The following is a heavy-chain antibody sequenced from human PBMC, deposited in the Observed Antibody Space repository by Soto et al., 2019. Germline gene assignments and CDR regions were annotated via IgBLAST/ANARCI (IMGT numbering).Heavy chain of an antibody. CDR3: AKDSYDSSGYSRFGGFVCYFDY. CDR2: ISGSGVST. CDR1: GFTFSSYA. D-gene: IGHD3-22*01. J-gene: IGHJ4*02. V-gene: IGHV3-23*01. Sequence: EVQLLESGGGLVQPGGSLRLSCAASGFTFSSYAMRWVRQAPGKGLEWVSAISGSGVSTYYADSVKGRFTISRDNSHTTLYLQSISLREDDTALYYCAKDSYDSSGYSRFGGFVCYFDYWGQGTLVTVSS.